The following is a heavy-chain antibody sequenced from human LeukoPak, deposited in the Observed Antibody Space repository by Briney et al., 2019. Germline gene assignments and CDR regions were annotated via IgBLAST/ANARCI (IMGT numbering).Heavy chain of an antibody. J-gene: IGHJ4*02. CDR3: ARTHMTRSMVAGFDY. V-gene: IGHV5-51*01. CDR2: IYPGDSDT. Sequence: GASLKISCKGSGYSFTSYWIGWVRQMPGKGLEWMGIIYPGDSDTRYSPSFQGQVTISADKSISTAYLQWSSLKASDTAVYYCARTHMTRSMVAGFDYWGQGTLVTVSS. CDR1: GYSFTSYW. D-gene: IGHD6-19*01.